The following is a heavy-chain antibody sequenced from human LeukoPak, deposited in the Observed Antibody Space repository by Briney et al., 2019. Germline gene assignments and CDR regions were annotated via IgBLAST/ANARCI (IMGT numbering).Heavy chain of an antibody. CDR1: GVPFSGYY. J-gene: IGHJ4*02. CDR3: AGGHIVATVGY. D-gene: IGHD5-12*01. Sequence: PSETLSLTCAVHGVPFSGYYWTWIRQPPGKGLEWIGYIYYSGSTNYNPSLKSRVTISVDTSKNQFSLKLSSVTAADTAVYYCAGGHIVATVGYWGQGTLVTVSS. V-gene: IGHV4-59*01. CDR2: IYYSGST.